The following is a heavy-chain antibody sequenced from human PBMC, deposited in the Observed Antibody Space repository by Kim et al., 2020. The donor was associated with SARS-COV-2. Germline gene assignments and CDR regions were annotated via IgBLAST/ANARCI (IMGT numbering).Heavy chain of an antibody. V-gene: IGHV4-39*01. Sequence: SETLSLTCTVSGGSISSCSYYWGWIRQPPGKGLEWIGSIYYSGSTYYNPSLKSRVTISVDTSKNQFSLKLSSVTAADTAVYYCARVCGHILTGYYYYYGMDVWGQGTTVTVSS. CDR1: GGSISSCSYY. CDR3: ARVCGHILTGYYYYYGMDV. CDR2: IYYSGST. J-gene: IGHJ6*02. D-gene: IGHD3-9*01.